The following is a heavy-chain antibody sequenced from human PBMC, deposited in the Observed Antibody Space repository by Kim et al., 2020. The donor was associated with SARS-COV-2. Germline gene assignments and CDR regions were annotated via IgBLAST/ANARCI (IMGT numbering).Heavy chain of an antibody. V-gene: IGHV3-74*01. D-gene: IGHD1-26*01. CDR3: ARQRYSGSYYYLDY. CDR1: GFTFSSYW. CDR2: INSDGSST. Sequence: GGSLRLSCAASGFTFSSYWMHWVRQAPGKGLVWVSRINSDGSSTSYADSVKGRFTISRDNAKNTLYLQMNSLRAEDTAVYYCARQRYSGSYYYLDYWGQGTLVTVSS. J-gene: IGHJ4*02.